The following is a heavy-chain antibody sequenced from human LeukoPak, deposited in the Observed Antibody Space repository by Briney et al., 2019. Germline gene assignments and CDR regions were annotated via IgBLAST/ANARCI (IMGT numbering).Heavy chain of an antibody. J-gene: IGHJ6*03. D-gene: IGHD1-1*01. CDR3: ARDLGLEGGYYMDV. V-gene: IGHV3-21*01. CDR1: GFTFGSYS. Sequence: GGSLRLSCAASGFTFGSYSMNWVRQAPGKGLEWVSSISSSSSYIYYADSVKGRFTISRDNAKNSLYLQMNSLRAEDTAVYYCARDLGLEGGYYMDVWGKGTTVTVSS. CDR2: ISSSSSYI.